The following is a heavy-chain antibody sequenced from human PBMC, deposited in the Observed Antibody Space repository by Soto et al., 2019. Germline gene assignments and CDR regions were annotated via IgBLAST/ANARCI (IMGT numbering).Heavy chain of an antibody. V-gene: IGHV1-2*04. CDR2: INPNSGGT. Sequence: XSVKVSSNASGCTFSISTISLVRHTPGQGLEWMGWINPNSGGTNYAQKFQGWVTMTRDTSISTAYMELSRLRSDDTAVYYCARNHDYGDYTAFDIWGQGTMVTVSS. CDR1: GCTFSIST. D-gene: IGHD4-17*01. J-gene: IGHJ3*02. CDR3: ARNHDYGDYTAFDI.